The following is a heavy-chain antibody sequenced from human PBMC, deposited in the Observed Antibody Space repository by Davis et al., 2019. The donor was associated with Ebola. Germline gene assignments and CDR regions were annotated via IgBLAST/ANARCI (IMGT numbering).Heavy chain of an antibody. V-gene: IGHV3-30*03. D-gene: IGHD3-22*01. Sequence: GESLKISCAASGFTFSSYAMSWVRQAPGKGLEWVAVISYDGSNKYYADSVKGRFTISRDNSKNTLYLQMNSLRAEDTAVYYCAGEGYYYDSSGYHKYFQHWGQGTLVTVSS. CDR1: GFTFSSYA. CDR2: ISYDGSNK. CDR3: AGEGYYYDSSGYHKYFQH. J-gene: IGHJ1*01.